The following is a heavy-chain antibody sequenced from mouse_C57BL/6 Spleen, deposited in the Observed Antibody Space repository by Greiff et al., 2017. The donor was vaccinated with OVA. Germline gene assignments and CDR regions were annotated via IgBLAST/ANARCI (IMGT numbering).Heavy chain of an antibody. J-gene: IGHJ4*01. CDR3: ASNYYGSSCGAMDY. CDR2: ISDGGSYT. D-gene: IGHD1-1*01. CDR1: GFTFSSYA. Sequence: DVKLVESGGGLVKPGGSLKLSCAASGFTFSSYALSWVRQTPEKRLEWVATISDGGSYTYYPDNVKGRFTISRDNAKNTLYLQMSHLKSEDTAMYYCASNYYGSSCGAMDYWGQGTSVTVSS. V-gene: IGHV5-4*03.